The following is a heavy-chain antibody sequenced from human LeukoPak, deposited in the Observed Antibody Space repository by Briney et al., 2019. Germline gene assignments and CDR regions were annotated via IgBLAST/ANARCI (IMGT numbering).Heavy chain of an antibody. D-gene: IGHD3-10*01. CDR3: ARGPPYGSGSYYPGDY. V-gene: IGHV3-74*01. J-gene: IGHJ4*02. CDR2: INSDGSST. CDR1: GFTFSSHW. Sequence: PGGSLRLSCAASGFTFSSHWMHWVRQAPGKGLVWVSRINSDGSSTIYADSVKGRFTISRDNAKNTLYLQMNSLRAEDTAVYYCARGPPYGSGSYYPGDYWGQGTLVTVSS.